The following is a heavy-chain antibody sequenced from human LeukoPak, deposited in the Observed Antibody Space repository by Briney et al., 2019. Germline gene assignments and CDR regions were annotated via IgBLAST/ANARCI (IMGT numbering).Heavy chain of an antibody. Sequence: ASVRVSCKASGYTFTSYYMHWVRQAPGQELEWMGIINPSGGSTSYAQKFQGRVTMTRDTSTSTVYMELSSLRSEDTAVYYCARDVGGSYTFDYWGQGTLVTVSS. D-gene: IGHD1-26*01. CDR3: ARDVGGSYTFDY. J-gene: IGHJ4*02. CDR1: GYTFTSYY. CDR2: INPSGGST. V-gene: IGHV1-46*01.